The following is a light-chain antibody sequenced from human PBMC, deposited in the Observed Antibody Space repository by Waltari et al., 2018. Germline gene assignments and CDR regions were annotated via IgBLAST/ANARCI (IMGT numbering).Light chain of an antibody. J-gene: IGLJ3*02. CDR2: GVS. V-gene: IGLV2-14*03. CDR1: GSDIGGFNY. CDR3: CSYTTTTTWV. Sequence: QSALTQPASVSGSPGQSITISCSGTGSDIGGFNYVYWYQQRTGKAPKLLIYGVSHLPSVVSVRFSGSKSGNRASLTISGLQAEDYSDYYCCSYTTTTTWVFGGGTKLTVL.